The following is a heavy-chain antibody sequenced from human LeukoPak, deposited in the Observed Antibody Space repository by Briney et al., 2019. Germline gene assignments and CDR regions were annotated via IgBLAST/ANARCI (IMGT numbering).Heavy chain of an antibody. J-gene: IGHJ1*01. D-gene: IGHD3-3*01. CDR3: ARGFDFWSGYYD. Sequence: ASVKVSCKASGYTFTSYDINWVRQATGQGLEWMGWMNPNSGNTGYAQKFQGRVTITWNTSISTAYMELSSLRSEDTAVYYCARGFDFWSGYYDWGQGTLVTVSS. CDR2: MNPNSGNT. CDR1: GYTFTSYD. V-gene: IGHV1-8*03.